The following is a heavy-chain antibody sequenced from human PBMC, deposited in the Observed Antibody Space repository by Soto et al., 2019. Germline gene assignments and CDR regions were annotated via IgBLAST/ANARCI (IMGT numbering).Heavy chain of an antibody. Sequence: ESGGGVVQPGRSLRLSCAASGFTFSTYAMHWVRQAPGKGLEWVAVVSYDGGNKYYADSVKGRFTISRDNSKNTLYLQMNSLRAEDTALYYCARGAYCGSTSCDRYGMDVWGQGATVTVSS. CDR2: VSYDGGNK. CDR1: GFTFSTYA. D-gene: IGHD2-2*01. CDR3: ARGAYCGSTSCDRYGMDV. V-gene: IGHV3-30-3*01. J-gene: IGHJ6*02.